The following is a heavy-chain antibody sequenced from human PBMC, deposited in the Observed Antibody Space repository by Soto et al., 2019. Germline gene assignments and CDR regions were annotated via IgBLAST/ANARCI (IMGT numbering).Heavy chain of an antibody. J-gene: IGHJ6*02. Sequence: LRLSCAASGFIVSSNAMSWVRQAPGKGLEWVSVLYSGYTTYYADSVKGRFTISRDNSKNTLYLQMNTLRAEDTAVYYCASLGVGDWANYYYYYGMDVWGQGTTVTVSS. D-gene: IGHD2-21*02. V-gene: IGHV3-53*01. CDR3: ASLGVGDWANYYYYYGMDV. CDR1: GFIVSSNA. CDR2: LYSGYTT.